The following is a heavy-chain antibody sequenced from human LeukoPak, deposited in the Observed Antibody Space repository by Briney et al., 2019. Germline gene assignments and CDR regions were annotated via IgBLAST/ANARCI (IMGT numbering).Heavy chain of an antibody. J-gene: IGHJ4*02. CDR2: ISSSGSTI. V-gene: IGHV3-11*01. Sequence: GGSLRLSCAASGFTFSDYYMSWIRQAPGKGLGWVSYISSSGSTIYYADSVKGRFTISRDNAKNSLYLQMNSLRAEDTALYYCAKGRRWELRTFFDYWGQGTLVTVSS. D-gene: IGHD1-26*01. CDR3: AKGRRWELRTFFDY. CDR1: GFTFSDYY.